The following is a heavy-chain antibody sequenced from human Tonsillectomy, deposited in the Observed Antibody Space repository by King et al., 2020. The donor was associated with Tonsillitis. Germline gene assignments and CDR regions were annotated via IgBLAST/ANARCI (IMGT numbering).Heavy chain of an antibody. CDR1: GFTFSSYA. V-gene: IGHV3-23*04. CDR2: ISGSDGST. D-gene: IGHD3-22*01. Sequence: VQLVQSGGGLVQPGGSLRLSCAASGFTFSSYAMNWVRQAPGKGLEWVSAISGSDGSTYYTDSVKGRFTISRDNSKNTLYLQMNSLRAEDTALYYCAKGAYERSFSLDYWGQGTLVTVSS. J-gene: IGHJ4*02. CDR3: AKGAYERSFSLDY.